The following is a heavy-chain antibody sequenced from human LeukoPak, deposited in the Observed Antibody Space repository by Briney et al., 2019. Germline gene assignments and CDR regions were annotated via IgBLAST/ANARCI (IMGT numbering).Heavy chain of an antibody. D-gene: IGHD3-10*01. CDR3: AREVVNYHGSGSFSPRQDYYGMDV. J-gene: IGHJ6*02. CDR2: VIPIFGTA. Sequence: SVKVSCKASGGTFSSYAISWVRQAPGQGLEWMGGVIPIFGTANYAQKFQGRVTITTDESTSTAYMELSSLRSDDTAVYYCAREVVNYHGSGSFSPRQDYYGMDVWGQGTTVIVSS. CDR1: GGTFSSYA. V-gene: IGHV1-69*05.